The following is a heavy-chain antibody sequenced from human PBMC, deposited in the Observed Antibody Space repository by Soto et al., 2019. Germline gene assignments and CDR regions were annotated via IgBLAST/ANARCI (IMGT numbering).Heavy chain of an antibody. CDR2: IYHSGST. J-gene: IGHJ4*02. V-gene: IGHV4-30-2*01. D-gene: IGHD3-22*01. Sequence: PSETLSLTCAVSGGSISSGGYSWSWIRQPPGKGLEWIGYIYHSGSTYYNPSLKSRVTISVDRSKNQFSLKLSSVTAADTAVYYCARSQTYYYDSSGYSPFDYWGQGTLVTVSS. CDR1: GGSISSGGYS. CDR3: ARSQTYYYDSSGYSPFDY.